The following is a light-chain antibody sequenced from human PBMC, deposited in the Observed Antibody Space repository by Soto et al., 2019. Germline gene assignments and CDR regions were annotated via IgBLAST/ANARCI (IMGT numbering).Light chain of an antibody. CDR3: RQYNDYPYT. J-gene: IGKJ2*01. CDR1: QGISTW. V-gene: IGKV1-5*01. Sequence: DIQMTQSPSTLSASVGDRITITCRASQGISTWLAWYQQKPGEAPNLLIYDASSLEKGVSSRFSGSGAGTAVTLTISSRQPNEVKTYYCRQYNDYPYTFGQWTKLEI. CDR2: DAS.